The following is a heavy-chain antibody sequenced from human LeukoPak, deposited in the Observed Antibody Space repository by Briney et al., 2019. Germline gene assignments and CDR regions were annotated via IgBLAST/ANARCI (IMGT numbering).Heavy chain of an antibody. CDR1: GYTLTGYY. J-gene: IGHJ3*02. Sequence: ASVKVSCKASGYTLTGYYMHWVRQAPGQGLEWMGWINPNSGGTNYAQKFQGRVTMTRDTSTSTVYMELSSLRSEDTAVYYCASGYCSGGSCSTFGAFDIWGQGTMVTVSS. CDR2: INPNSGGT. V-gene: IGHV1-2*02. CDR3: ASGYCSGGSCSTFGAFDI. D-gene: IGHD2-15*01.